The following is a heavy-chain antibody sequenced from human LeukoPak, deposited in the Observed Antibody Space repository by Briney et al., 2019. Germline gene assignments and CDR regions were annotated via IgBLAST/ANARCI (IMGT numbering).Heavy chain of an antibody. CDR2: ISGSGSST. CDR3: AKLRGYSYGYIDY. Sequence: PGGSLRLSCAASGFTFSSYAISWVRQAPGKGLEWVSAISGSGSSTYYADSVKGRFTISRDNSKNTLYLQMNSLRAEDTAVYYCAKLRGYSYGYIDYWGQGTLVTVSS. CDR1: GFTFSSYA. J-gene: IGHJ4*02. D-gene: IGHD5-18*01. V-gene: IGHV3-23*01.